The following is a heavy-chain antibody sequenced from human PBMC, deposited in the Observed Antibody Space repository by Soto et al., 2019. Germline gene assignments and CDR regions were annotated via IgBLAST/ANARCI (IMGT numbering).Heavy chain of an antibody. D-gene: IGHD3-10*01. Sequence: QVQLVQSGAEVKKPGSSVKVSCKASGGTFSSYTISWVRQAPGQGLEWMGRIIPILGIANYAQKFQGRVTITADKSTSTAYMELSSLRSADTAVYYCARGRFGELYGYFDYWGQGTLVTVSS. CDR3: ARGRFGELYGYFDY. CDR2: IIPILGIA. CDR1: GGTFSSYT. V-gene: IGHV1-69*02. J-gene: IGHJ4*02.